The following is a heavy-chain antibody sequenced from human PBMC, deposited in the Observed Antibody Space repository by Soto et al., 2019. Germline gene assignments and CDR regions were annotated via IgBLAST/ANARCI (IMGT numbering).Heavy chain of an antibody. J-gene: IGHJ3*02. V-gene: IGHV4-4*02. CDR1: GGSISSSYW. CDR3: ARRRITMIVVVFDAFDI. CDR2: IYHSGNT. Sequence: QVQLQESGPGLVKPSGTLSLTCAVSGGSISSSYWWSWVRQPPGKGLEWIGEIYHSGNTNYNPSLKGRVTISVDKSKNQFSLKRSSGTAADTAVYYCARRRITMIVVVFDAFDIWGQGTMVTVSS. D-gene: IGHD3-22*01.